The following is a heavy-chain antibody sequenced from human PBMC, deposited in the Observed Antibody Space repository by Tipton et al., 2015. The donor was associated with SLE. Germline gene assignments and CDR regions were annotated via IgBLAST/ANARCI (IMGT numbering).Heavy chain of an antibody. Sequence: LVQSGAEVKVSCKASGYTFSDYYIFWVRQAPGQGLEWMGLVNGDSGGTGYANKFQGRVTMTRDTSISTAYMELDSLGSDDTGEYYCARGHGGYSSFDYWGQGTLVTVSS. J-gene: IGHJ4*02. D-gene: IGHD2-21*01. CDR3: ARGHGGYSSFDY. CDR1: GYTFSDYY. CDR2: VNGDSGGT. V-gene: IGHV1-2*02.